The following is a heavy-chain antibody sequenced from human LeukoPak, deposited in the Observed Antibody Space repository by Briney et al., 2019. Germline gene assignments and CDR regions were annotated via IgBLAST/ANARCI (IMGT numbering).Heavy chain of an antibody. Sequence: PSETLSLTCAVYGGSFSGYYWSWIRQPPGKGLEWIGEINHSGSTNYNPSLKSRVTISVDTSKNQFSLKLSSVTAADTAVYYCARVAAAAGRGRVYFDYWGQGTLVTVSS. V-gene: IGHV4-34*01. CDR1: GGSFSGYY. CDR2: INHSGST. D-gene: IGHD6-13*01. CDR3: ARVAAAAGRGRVYFDY. J-gene: IGHJ4*02.